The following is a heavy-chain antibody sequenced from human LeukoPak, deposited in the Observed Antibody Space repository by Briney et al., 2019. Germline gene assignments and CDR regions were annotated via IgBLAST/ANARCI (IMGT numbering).Heavy chain of an antibody. J-gene: IGHJ6*03. CDR3: ARRSSGYSGSSNYYYMDV. V-gene: IGHV4-34*01. D-gene: IGHD3-22*01. CDR1: GGSFSGYY. Sequence: PSETLSLTCAVYGGSFSGYYWTWIRQPPGKGLEWIGEINHSGSTNYYPSLKSRVTISVDTSKNQFSLKVRSVTAADTAVYYCARRSSGYSGSSNYYYMDVWGKGTTVTVSS. CDR2: INHSGST.